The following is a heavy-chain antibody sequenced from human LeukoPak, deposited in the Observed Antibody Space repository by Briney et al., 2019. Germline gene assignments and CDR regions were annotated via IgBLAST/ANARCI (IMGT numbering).Heavy chain of an antibody. Sequence: ASVKVSCKASEYTFAKYFIHWVRQAPGQGLEWMGWINPNSGGTNYAQKFQGRVTMTRDTSISTAYMELSRLRSDDTAVYYCAREIGIAAAGTGKSPRRWYFDLWGRGTLVTVSS. CDR1: EYTFAKYF. V-gene: IGHV1-2*02. J-gene: IGHJ2*01. CDR2: INPNSGGT. CDR3: AREIGIAAAGTGKSPRRWYFDL. D-gene: IGHD6-13*01.